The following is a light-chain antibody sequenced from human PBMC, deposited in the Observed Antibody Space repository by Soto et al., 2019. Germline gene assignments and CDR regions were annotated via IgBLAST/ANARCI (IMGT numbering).Light chain of an antibody. J-gene: IGKJ2*01. CDR2: GAS. CDR1: QSVSSSY. CDR3: QQYGNSPPNT. V-gene: IGKV3-20*01. Sequence: MVLTQSPGSLSLSPGERATLSCRASQSVSSSYLAWYQQKPGQAPRLLIYGASSRATGIPDRFSGRGSGTDFTLTISRLEPEDFAVYFCQQYGNSPPNTFGQGTKVDIK.